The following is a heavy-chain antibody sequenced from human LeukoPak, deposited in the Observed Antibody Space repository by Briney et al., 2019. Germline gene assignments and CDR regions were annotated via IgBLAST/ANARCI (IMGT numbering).Heavy chain of an antibody. CDR1: GFTFSSYS. V-gene: IGHV3-21*01. CDR2: ISGSSTYI. Sequence: GGSLRLSCAASGFTFSSYSMNWVRQAPGKGLEWVSFISGSSTYIYYADSVKGRFTISRDNAKNSVYLQVNSLRAEDTAVYYCAREGDTYYGGTPDYWDQGTLVTVSS. CDR3: AREGDTYYGGTPDY. D-gene: IGHD4-23*01. J-gene: IGHJ4*02.